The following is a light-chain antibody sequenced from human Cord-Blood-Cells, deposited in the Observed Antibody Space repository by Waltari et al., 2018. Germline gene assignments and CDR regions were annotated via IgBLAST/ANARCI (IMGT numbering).Light chain of an antibody. V-gene: IGKV3-20*01. CDR1: QSVSSSY. CDR3: QQYGSSPQT. Sequence: EIVLTQSPGTLSLSPGERATLSCRASQSVSSSYLAWDQQKPGQAPRLLIYGGSSRATGIPDRVSGSGSGTDFTLTISRLEPEDFAVYYCQQYGSSPQTFGQGTKLEIK. CDR2: GGS. J-gene: IGKJ2*01.